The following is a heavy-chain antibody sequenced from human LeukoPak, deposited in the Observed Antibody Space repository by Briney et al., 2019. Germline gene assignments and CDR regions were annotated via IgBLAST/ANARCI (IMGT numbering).Heavy chain of an antibody. J-gene: IGHJ5*02. Sequence: ASVKVSCNTFGYTFTGYYMHWVRQAPGQGLEWMGWINPNSGGTNYAQKFQGRVTMTRDTSISTAYMELSRLRSDDTAVYYCARAQYNSDWFDPWGQGTLVTVSS. CDR2: INPNSGGT. D-gene: IGHD6-25*01. CDR3: ARAQYNSDWFDP. V-gene: IGHV1-2*02. CDR1: GYTFTGYY.